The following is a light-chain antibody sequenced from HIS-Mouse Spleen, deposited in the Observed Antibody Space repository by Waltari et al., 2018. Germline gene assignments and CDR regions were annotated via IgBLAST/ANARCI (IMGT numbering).Light chain of an antibody. Sequence: SYELTQPPSVSVSPGHTARTTCSGHALPTKSTYWYQQKSGQAPALVIDEDSKRPSGIPERFSGSSSGTMATLTISGAQVEDEADYYCYSTDSSGNHRVFGGGTKLTVL. J-gene: IGLJ2*01. CDR1: ALPTKS. CDR3: YSTDSSGNHRV. CDR2: EDS. V-gene: IGLV3-10*01.